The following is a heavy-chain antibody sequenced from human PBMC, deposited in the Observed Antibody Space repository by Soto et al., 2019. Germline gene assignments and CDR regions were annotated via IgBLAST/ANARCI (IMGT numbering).Heavy chain of an antibody. CDR3: AGLQTDYCTNGVCPGGFDP. D-gene: IGHD2-8*01. CDR2: ISAYNGNT. CDR1: GYTFTSYG. V-gene: IGHV1-18*04. J-gene: IGHJ5*02. Sequence: VASVKVSCKASGYTFTSYGISWVRQAPGQGLEWMGWISAYNGNTNYAQKLQGRVTMTTDTSTSTAYMELRSLRSDDTAVYYCAGLQTDYCTNGVCPGGFDPWGQGTLVTVSS.